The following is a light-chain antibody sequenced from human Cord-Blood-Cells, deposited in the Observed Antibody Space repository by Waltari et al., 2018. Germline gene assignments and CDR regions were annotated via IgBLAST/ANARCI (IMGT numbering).Light chain of an antibody. CDR3: AAWDDSLSGVV. CDR2: SNS. CDR1: SSNIGRNY. Sequence: QSVLTQPPSASGTPGQRVPISRSGSSSNIGRNYVYWYQPLPGTAPKLLIYSNSQRPSGVPDRFSGSKSGTSASLAISGLRSEDEADYYCAAWDDSLSGVVFGGGTKLTVL. V-gene: IGLV1-47*02. J-gene: IGLJ2*01.